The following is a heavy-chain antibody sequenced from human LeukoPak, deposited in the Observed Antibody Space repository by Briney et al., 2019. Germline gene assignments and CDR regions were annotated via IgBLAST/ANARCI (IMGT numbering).Heavy chain of an antibody. D-gene: IGHD3-22*01. CDR1: GFTFSSYA. CDR3: ARSPHDSSFYFDY. CDR2: ISSNGGST. J-gene: IGHJ4*02. Sequence: GGSLRLSCAASGFTFSSYAMHWVRQAPGKGLEYVSAISSNGGSTYYADSVKGRFTISRDNSKNTLYLQMGSLRAEDMAVYHCARSPHDSSFYFDYWGQGTLVTVSS. V-gene: IGHV3-64*02.